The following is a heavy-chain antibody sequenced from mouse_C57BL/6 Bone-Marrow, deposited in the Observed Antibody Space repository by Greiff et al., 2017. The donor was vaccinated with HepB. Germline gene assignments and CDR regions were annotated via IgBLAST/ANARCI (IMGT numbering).Heavy chain of an antibody. CDR3: ANLYYDYPSYAMDY. D-gene: IGHD2-4*01. CDR1: GFTFSDYG. V-gene: IGHV5-17*01. Sequence: EVKVVESGGGLVKPGGSLKLSGAASGFTFSDYGMHWVRQAPEKGLEWVAYISSGSSTIYYADTVKGRFTISRDNAKNTLFLQMTSLRSEDTAMYYCANLYYDYPSYAMDYWGQGTSVTVSS. CDR2: ISSGSSTI. J-gene: IGHJ4*01.